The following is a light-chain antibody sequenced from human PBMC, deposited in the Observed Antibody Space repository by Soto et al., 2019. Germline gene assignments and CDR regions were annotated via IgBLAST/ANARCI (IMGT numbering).Light chain of an antibody. CDR1: SGHSTYA. V-gene: IGLV4-69*01. CDR2: LDSDGSH. CDR3: QTWATGPVWV. Sequence: QLVLTQSPSASASLGASVKLTCTLSSGHSTYAIAWHQQQPEKGPRYLMKLDSDGSHSKGDGIPDRFSGSSSGAERYLTISSLQSEDEADYYCQTWATGPVWVFGGGTKVTVL. J-gene: IGLJ3*02.